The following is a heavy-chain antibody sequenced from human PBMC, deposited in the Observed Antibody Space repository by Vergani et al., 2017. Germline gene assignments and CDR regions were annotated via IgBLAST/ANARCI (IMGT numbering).Heavy chain of an antibody. CDR3: ARGGLWFGEAYYDYGMDV. J-gene: IGHJ6*02. Sequence: QVQLQESGPGLVKPSQTLSLTCTVSGGSISSGSSYWSWIRQPAGKGLEWIGRTDTSGSTNYNPSRKSRVTISVDTSKNQFSLKLSSVTAADTAVYYCARGGLWFGEAYYDYGMDVWGQXP. V-gene: IGHV4-61*02. CDR2: TDTSGST. D-gene: IGHD3-10*01. CDR1: GGSISSGSSY.